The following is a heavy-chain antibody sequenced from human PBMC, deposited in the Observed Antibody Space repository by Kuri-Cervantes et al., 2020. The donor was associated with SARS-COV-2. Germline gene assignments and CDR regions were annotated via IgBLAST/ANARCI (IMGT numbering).Heavy chain of an antibody. CDR2: IYYSGST. D-gene: IGHD4-11*01. CDR3: ASHRSNYDRSFDY. Sequence: SETLSLTCTVSGGSISSYYWSWIRQPPGKGLEWIGYIYYSGSTNYNPSLKSRVTISVDTSKNQFSLKLSSVTAADTAVYYCASHRSNYDRSFDYWGQGTRVTVSS. J-gene: IGHJ4*02. CDR1: GGSISSYY. V-gene: IGHV4-59*08.